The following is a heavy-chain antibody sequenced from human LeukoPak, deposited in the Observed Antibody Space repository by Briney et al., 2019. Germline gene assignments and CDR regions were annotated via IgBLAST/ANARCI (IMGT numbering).Heavy chain of an antibody. CDR2: ISAYNGNT. V-gene: IGHV1-18*01. CDR3: ARGPGVNLGY. J-gene: IGHJ4*02. CDR1: GYTFTSIG. Sequence: ASVKVSCKVSGYTFTSIGISWVRQAHGQGLGWMGWISAYNGNTNYAQKFQGRVTMTIDTSTSTVYMELGSLRSDGTAVYYCARGPGVNLGYWGQGTLVTVSS. D-gene: IGHD3-16*01.